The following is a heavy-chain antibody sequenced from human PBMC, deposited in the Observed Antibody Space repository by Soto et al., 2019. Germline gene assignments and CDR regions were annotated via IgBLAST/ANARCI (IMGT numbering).Heavy chain of an antibody. Sequence: PGGSLRLSCAASGFTFSSYAMHWVRQAPGKGLEWVSAISGSGGSTYYADSVKGRFTISRDNSKNTLYLQMNSLRAEDTAVYYCAKDIWFGELLQRAYYFDYWGQGTLVTVSS. CDR1: GFTFSSYA. D-gene: IGHD3-10*01. CDR2: ISGSGGST. J-gene: IGHJ4*02. CDR3: AKDIWFGELLQRAYYFDY. V-gene: IGHV3-23*01.